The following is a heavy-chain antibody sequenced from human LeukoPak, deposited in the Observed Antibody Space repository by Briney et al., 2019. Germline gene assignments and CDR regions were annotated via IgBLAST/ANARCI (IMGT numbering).Heavy chain of an antibody. Sequence: ASVKVSCKASGYTFTGYYIHWARQAPGQGLEWVGWINPKTGGTNYAQKFLDRVTMTTDMSTSTAYMELIRPRSRDTAVYFCARGSSKYAFGYYMDVWGKGTTIIVSS. CDR2: INPKTGGT. V-gene: IGHV1-2*02. J-gene: IGHJ6*03. CDR3: ARGSSKYAFGYYMDV. D-gene: IGHD4-11*01. CDR1: GYTFTGYY.